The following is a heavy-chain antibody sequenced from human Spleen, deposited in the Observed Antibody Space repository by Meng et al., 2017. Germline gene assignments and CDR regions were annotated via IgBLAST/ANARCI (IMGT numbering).Heavy chain of an antibody. CDR1: GFTFSSYA. CDR3: ARVGYYDSSNYYAYFQH. J-gene: IGHJ1*01. Sequence: GESLKISCAASGFTFSSYAMHWVRQAPGKGLEWVAVISYDGSNKYYADSVKGRFTISRDNAKNTLYLQMNSLRAEDTAVYYCARVGYYDSSNYYAYFQHWGQGTLVTVSS. V-gene: IGHV3-30*07. D-gene: IGHD3-22*01. CDR2: ISYDGSNK.